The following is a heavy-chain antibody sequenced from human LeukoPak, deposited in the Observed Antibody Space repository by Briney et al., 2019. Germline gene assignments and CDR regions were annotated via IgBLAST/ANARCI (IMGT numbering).Heavy chain of an antibody. CDR2: ITGDSAHI. CDR1: GFTFSSYT. D-gene: IGHD5-12*01. J-gene: IGHJ4*02. CDR3: ARVRGYSRDF. Sequence: GGSLRLSRAASGFTFSSYTMNWVRQAPGKGLEWVSSITGDSAHIFYADSVQGRFIISRDDATKSLYLQMSGLTAEDTAVYYCARVRGYSRDFWGQGTLVTVSS. V-gene: IGHV3-21*01.